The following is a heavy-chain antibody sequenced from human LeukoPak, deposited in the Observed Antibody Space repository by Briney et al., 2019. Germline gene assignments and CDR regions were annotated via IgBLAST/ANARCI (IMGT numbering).Heavy chain of an antibody. Sequence: PGGSLRLSCVASGFIFSKSWVTWVRQTPGKGLESMVTITGDGSAKYYVDSVKGRFTISRDNAKNSVYLQMNSLTAEDTAVYYCADPDWGWGQGTMVTVSS. CDR2: ITGDGSAK. J-gene: IGHJ3*01. V-gene: IGHV3-7*01. D-gene: IGHD3/OR15-3a*01. CDR3: ADPDWG. CDR1: GFIFSKSW.